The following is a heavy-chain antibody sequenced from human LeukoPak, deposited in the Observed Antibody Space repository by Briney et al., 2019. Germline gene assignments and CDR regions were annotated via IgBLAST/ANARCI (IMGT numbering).Heavy chain of an antibody. J-gene: IGHJ5*02. D-gene: IGHD1-7*01. V-gene: IGHV1-69*05. CDR1: GGTFSSCA. CDR3: ARDNYAGANWFDP. CDR2: IIPIFGTA. Sequence: SVKVSCNASGGTFSSCANRWVRRAPGQGLEWMGGIIPIFGTANYAQKLQGRFTITTDESTSTAYMELSSLRSEDTAVYYCARDNYAGANWFDPWGQGNLVTVSS.